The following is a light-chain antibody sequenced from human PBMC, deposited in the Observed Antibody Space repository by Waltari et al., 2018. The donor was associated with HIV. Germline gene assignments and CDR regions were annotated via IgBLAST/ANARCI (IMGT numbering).Light chain of an antibody. CDR3: CSYVSEIVPCV. CDR1: SSDVGASNL. V-gene: IGLV2-23*02. CDR2: DVS. J-gene: IGLJ3*02. Sequence: QTALTQPASVSGSPGQSITISCTGTSSDVGASNLGTWYQQHPGKAPRLIIYDVSERPAGVSNRFTGSKSGNTASLTISGLQAEDEADYYCCSYVSEIVPCVFGGGTKLTVL.